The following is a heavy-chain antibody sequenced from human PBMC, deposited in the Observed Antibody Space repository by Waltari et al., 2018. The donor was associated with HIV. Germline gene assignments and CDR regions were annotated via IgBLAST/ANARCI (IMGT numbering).Heavy chain of an antibody. CDR1: GGSISSSSYY. Sequence: QLQLQESAPGLVKPSETLSLPCPVSGGSISSSSYYWGWIRQPPGKGLGWIGSIYSSWITYDNPDRKRGVTRAVDTARNQFSLKLSSVTAAETAVYYGARHLPYSNYLCDCDLWGRGTLVTVSS. V-gene: IGHV4-39*01. D-gene: IGHD4-4*01. J-gene: IGHJ2*01. CDR2: IYSSWIT. CDR3: ARHLPYSNYLCDCDL.